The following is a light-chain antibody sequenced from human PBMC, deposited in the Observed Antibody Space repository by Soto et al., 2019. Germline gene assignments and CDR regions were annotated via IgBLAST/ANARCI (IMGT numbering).Light chain of an antibody. CDR3: QQYHNWPIT. Sequence: EVVLTQSPGTLSLSPWERATLSCRASQSLSNNYLAWYQQKPGQAPRLLIYDASNRATGIPARFSGSGSGTDFTLTISSLEPEDFAVYYCQQYHNWPITFGQGTRLEI. CDR1: QSLSNNY. CDR2: DAS. V-gene: IGKV3-20*01. J-gene: IGKJ5*01.